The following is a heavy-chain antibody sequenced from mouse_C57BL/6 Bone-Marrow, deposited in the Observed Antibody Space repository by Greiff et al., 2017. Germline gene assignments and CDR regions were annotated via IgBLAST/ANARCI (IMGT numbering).Heavy chain of an antibody. J-gene: IGHJ3*01. Sequence: VKLQESGPGLVKPSQSLFLTCSITGFPITSGYYWIWIRQSPGKPLEWMGYITHSGATFYNPSLQSPISITRETSKNQFFLQLNSVTTEDTAKYYCAGDGGSYYGFAYWGQGTLVTVSA. CDR1: GFPITSGYY. V-gene: IGHV12-3*01. CDR3: AGDGGSYYGFAY. CDR2: ITHSGAT. D-gene: IGHD2-1*01.